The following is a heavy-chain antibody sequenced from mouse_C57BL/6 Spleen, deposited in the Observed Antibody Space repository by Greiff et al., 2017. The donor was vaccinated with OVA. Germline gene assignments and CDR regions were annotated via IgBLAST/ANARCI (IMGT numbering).Heavy chain of an antibody. D-gene: IGHD2-3*01. CDR3: ARQHYDDYFDY. CDR1: GFTFSSYT. Sequence: EVNVVESGGGLVKPGGSLKLSCAASGFTFSSYTMSWVRQTPEKRLEWVATISGGGGNTYYPDSVKGRFTISRDNAKNTLYLQMSSLRSEDTALYYCARQHYDDYFDYWGQGTTLTVSS. V-gene: IGHV5-9*01. CDR2: ISGGGGNT. J-gene: IGHJ2*01.